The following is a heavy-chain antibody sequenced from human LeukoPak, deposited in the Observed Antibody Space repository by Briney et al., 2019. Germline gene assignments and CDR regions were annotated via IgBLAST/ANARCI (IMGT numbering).Heavy chain of an antibody. D-gene: IGHD6-13*01. V-gene: IGHV4-59*01. J-gene: IGHJ2*01. CDR3: ARGEPRIARPGAPPFDL. CDR1: GGSISSYY. Sequence: SETLSLTCTVSGGSISSYYWQWIRQPPGNRLEWIGYVYYSGSTDYNPSLKSRVTISVDTSKNQFSLKLTSVTAADTAVYYCARGEPRIARPGAPPFDLWGRGTLVIVSS. CDR2: VYYSGST.